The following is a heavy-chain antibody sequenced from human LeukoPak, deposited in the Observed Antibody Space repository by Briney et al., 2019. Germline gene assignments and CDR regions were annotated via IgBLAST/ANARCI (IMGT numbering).Heavy chain of an antibody. Sequence: GGSLRLSCAASGFTFSSYAMSWVRQAPGKGLEWVSAISGSGGSTYYADSVKGRFTISRDNSKNTLYLQMNSLRAEDTAVYYCAKGGRGYSYGDYYFDYWGQGTLSPSPQ. D-gene: IGHD5-18*01. CDR2: ISGSGGST. CDR1: GFTFSSYA. J-gene: IGHJ4*02. CDR3: AKGGRGYSYGDYYFDY. V-gene: IGHV3-23*01.